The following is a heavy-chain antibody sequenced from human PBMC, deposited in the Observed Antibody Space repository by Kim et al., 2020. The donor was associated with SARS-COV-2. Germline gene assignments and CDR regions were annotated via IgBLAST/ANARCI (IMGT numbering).Heavy chain of an antibody. V-gene: IGHV4-39*01. CDR1: GGSISSSSYY. J-gene: IGHJ3*02. CDR2: IYYSGST. D-gene: IGHD2-2*01. CDR3: AGTDIVVVPAAIRGAFDI. Sequence: SETLSLTCTVSGGSISSSSYYWGWIRQPPGKGLEWIGSIYYSGSTYYNPSLKSRVTISVDTSKNQFSLKLSSVTAADTAVYYCAGTDIVVVPAAIRGAFDIWGQGTMVTVSS.